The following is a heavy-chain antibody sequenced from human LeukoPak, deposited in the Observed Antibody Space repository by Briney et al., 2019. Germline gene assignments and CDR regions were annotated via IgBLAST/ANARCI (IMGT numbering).Heavy chain of an antibody. CDR1: GGSISSGSYY. Sequence: SQTLSLTCTVSGGSISSGSYYWSWIRPPAGKGLEWIGRIYTSGSTNYNPSLKSRVTISVDTSKNQFSLKLSSVTAADTAVYYCARGSSTSFDPWGQGTLVTVSS. V-gene: IGHV4-61*02. CDR3: ARGSSTSFDP. J-gene: IGHJ5*02. CDR2: IYTSGST. D-gene: IGHD2-2*01.